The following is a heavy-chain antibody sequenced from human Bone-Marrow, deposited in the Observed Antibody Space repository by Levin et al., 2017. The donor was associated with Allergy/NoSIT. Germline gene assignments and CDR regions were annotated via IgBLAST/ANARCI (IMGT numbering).Heavy chain of an antibody. D-gene: IGHD3-10*01. V-gene: IGHV3-23*01. CDR2: ISGGGVDT. J-gene: IGHJ4*02. Sequence: GESLKISCAASGFTFISYAMSWARQAPGKGLEWVSSISGGGVDTYYADSVKGRFTISRDNSKNTLYLQMNSLRAEDTAVYYCTKTGGGSGSYYREFDYWGQGTLVTVSS. CDR3: TKTGGGSGSYYREFDY. CDR1: GFTFISYA.